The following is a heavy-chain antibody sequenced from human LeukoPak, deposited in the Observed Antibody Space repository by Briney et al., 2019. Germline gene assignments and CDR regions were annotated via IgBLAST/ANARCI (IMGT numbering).Heavy chain of an antibody. J-gene: IGHJ4*02. Sequence: GGSLRLSGAASGFTFSSYAMSWVRQAPGKGLEGVSAISGSGGSTYYADSVKGRFTISRDNSKNTLYLQMNSLRAEDTAVYYCAKDPHIAAAGSDYWGQGTLVTVSS. CDR1: GFTFSSYA. V-gene: IGHV3-23*01. CDR2: ISGSGGST. D-gene: IGHD6-13*01. CDR3: AKDPHIAAAGSDY.